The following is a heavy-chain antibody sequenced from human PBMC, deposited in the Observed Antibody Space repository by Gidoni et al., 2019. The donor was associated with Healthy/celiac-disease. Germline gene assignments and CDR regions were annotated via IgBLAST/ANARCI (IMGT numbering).Heavy chain of an antibody. CDR1: GFTFSSYS. CDR2: ISSSSSYI. Sequence: EVQLVESGGGLVKPGGSLRLSCAASGFTFSSYSMNWVRQAPGKGLEWVSSISSSSSYIYYADSVKGRFTISRDNAKNSLYLQMNSLRAEDTAVYYCARGGPAAIPPSKYYYYYGMDVWGQGTTVTVSS. D-gene: IGHD2-2*02. CDR3: ARGGPAAIPPSKYYYYYGMDV. J-gene: IGHJ6*02. V-gene: IGHV3-21*01.